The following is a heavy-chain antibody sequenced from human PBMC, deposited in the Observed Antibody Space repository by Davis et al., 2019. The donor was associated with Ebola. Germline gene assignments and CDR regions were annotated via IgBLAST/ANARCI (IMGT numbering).Heavy chain of an antibody. V-gene: IGHV4-39*07. Sequence: SETLSLTCTVSGGSMSTYSYYWGWIRQPPGKGLEWIGEINHSGSTNYNPSLKSRVTISVDTSKNQFSLKLSSVTAADTAVYYCARRGYSYGYKYWGQGTLVTVSS. J-gene: IGHJ4*02. D-gene: IGHD5-18*01. CDR1: GGSMSTYSYY. CDR3: ARRGYSYGYKY. CDR2: INHSGST.